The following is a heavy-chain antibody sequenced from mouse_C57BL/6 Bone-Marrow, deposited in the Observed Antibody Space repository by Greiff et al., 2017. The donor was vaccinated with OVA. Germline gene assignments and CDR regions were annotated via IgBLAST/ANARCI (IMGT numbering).Heavy chain of an antibody. J-gene: IGHJ1*03. CDR3: AREGGVLLEHWYFDV. V-gene: IGHV1-59*01. CDR1: GYTFTSYW. Sequence: QVQLQQPGAELVRPGTSVKLSCKASGYTFTSYWMHWVKQRPGQGLEWIGVIDPSDSYTNYNQKFKGKATLTVDTSSSTAYMQLSSLTSEDSAVYYCAREGGVLLEHWYFDVWGTGTTVTVSS. D-gene: IGHD1-1*01. CDR2: IDPSDSYT.